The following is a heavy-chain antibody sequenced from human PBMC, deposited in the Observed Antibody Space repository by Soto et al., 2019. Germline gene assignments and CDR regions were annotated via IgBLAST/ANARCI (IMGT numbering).Heavy chain of an antibody. Sequence: KPSETLSLTCTVSGGSVSSYYWSWIRQSPGKGQEWIGYIYYSGSTKYKPSLKSRATISVDTSKNQFSLNLSSVTAADTAMSYCVRQTRRCASGVCRSDFWGQGTLVTVSS. CDR2: IYYSGST. V-gene: IGHV4-59*08. J-gene: IGHJ4*02. CDR1: GGSVSSYY. D-gene: IGHD2-8*01. CDR3: VRQTRRCASGVCRSDF.